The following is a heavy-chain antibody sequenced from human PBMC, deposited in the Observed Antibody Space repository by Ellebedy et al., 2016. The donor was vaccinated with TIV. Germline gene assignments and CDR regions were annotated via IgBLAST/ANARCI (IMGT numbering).Heavy chain of an antibody. CDR1: GFSISGYE. V-gene: IGHV3-21*01. J-gene: IGHJ4*02. D-gene: IGHD4-11*01. CDR3: ARDSASHLRFSYTDY. Sequence: GGSLRLXCATSGFSISGYEMSWVRQAPGKGLEWVSSISSDSTYKYYAGSVRGRFTISRDNAKDSLFLEMNSLRAEDTAVYHCARDSASHLRFSYTDYWGRGTLIAVSS. CDR2: ISSDSTYK.